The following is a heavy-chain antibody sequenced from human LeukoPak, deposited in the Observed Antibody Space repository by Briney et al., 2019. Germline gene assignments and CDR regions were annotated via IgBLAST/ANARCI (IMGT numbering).Heavy chain of an antibody. V-gene: IGHV3-23*01. Sequence: PGGSLRLSCAASGFTVSSNYMSWVRQAPGKGLEWVSAISGSGGSTYYADSVKGRFTISRDNSKNTLYLQMNSLRAEDAAVYYCAKGAGFTRQYYFDYWGQGTLVTVSS. CDR2: ISGSGGST. CDR1: GFTVSSNY. J-gene: IGHJ4*02. CDR3: AKGAGFTRQYYFDY. D-gene: IGHD2-2*01.